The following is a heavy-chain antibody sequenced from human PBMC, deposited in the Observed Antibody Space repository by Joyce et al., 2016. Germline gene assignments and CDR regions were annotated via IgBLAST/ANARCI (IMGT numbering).Heavy chain of an antibody. D-gene: IGHD2-15*01. CDR3: ARGAERISPYSEYGMDV. J-gene: IGHJ6*02. Sequence: QVQLVQSGAEMKRPGSSVKVSCKTSRGTLSSYAITWVRQAPGQGLEWVGGIIPIFGSPIHAQNFQGRLTISADESTSTAYMELNNLRSDDTAVYYCARGAERISPYSEYGMDVWGQGTTVTVS. CDR2: IIPIFGSP. V-gene: IGHV1-69*01. CDR1: RGTLSSYA.